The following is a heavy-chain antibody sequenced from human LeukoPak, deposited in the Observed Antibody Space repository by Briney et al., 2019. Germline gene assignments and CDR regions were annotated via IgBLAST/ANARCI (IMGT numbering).Heavy chain of an antibody. J-gene: IGHJ5*02. D-gene: IGHD2-15*01. CDR1: AFTLSSYA. V-gene: IGHV3-23*01. CDR3: AKSHWGSSNWLDPC. Sequence: PGGSLRLSCAASAFTLSSYAMSWVRQAPGEGLGWVSAISSGGSPYYADSVKGRFNISRDNSKNTLYLHMNSLRAEDTAVYYCAKSHWGSSNWLDPCWGQGTLVTVSS. CDR2: ISSGGSP.